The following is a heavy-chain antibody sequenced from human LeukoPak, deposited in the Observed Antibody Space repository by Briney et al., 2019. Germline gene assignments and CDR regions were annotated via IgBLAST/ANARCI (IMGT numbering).Heavy chain of an antibody. CDR1: GFTVSNNY. CDR2: TYSDSNT. V-gene: IGHV3-53*01. J-gene: IGHJ4*02. CDR3: AKAGFDY. Sequence: GGSLRLSCAASGFTVSNNYMSWVRQAPGKGLEWVSITYSDSNTNYADSVKGRFTISRDNSKNTLYLQMNSLRAEDTAVYYCAKAGFDYWGQGTLVTVSS.